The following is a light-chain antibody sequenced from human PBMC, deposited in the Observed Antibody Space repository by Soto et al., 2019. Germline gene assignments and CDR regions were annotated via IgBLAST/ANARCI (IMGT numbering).Light chain of an antibody. CDR2: DVA. J-gene: IGLJ1*01. Sequence: QSVPPQPASVSGSPGQSITLSCTGTSTDVGRYNYVSWYQQHPGKAPKIMIYDVANRPSGGSNRFSGSKSGIRASLTISGLQAEDEADYCCSSYATSSTYVFGTGTKLTVL. V-gene: IGLV2-14*01. CDR1: STDVGRYNY. CDR3: SSYATSSTYV.